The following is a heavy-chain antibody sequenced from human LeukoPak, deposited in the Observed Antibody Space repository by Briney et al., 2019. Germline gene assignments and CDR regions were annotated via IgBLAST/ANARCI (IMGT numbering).Heavy chain of an antibody. CDR3: ARENPATGFDY. CDR2: IYHSGST. J-gene: IGHJ4*02. V-gene: IGHV4-30-2*01. Sequence: SETLPLTCAVSGGSISSGGYSWSWIRQPPGTGLEWIGYIYHSGSTYYNPSLKSRVTISVDRSKNQFSLKLSSVTAADTAVYYCARENPATGFDYWGQGTLVTVSS. CDR1: GGSISSGGYS.